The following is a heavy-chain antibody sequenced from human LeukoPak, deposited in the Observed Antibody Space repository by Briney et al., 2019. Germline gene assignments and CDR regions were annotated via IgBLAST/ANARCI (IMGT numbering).Heavy chain of an antibody. V-gene: IGHV3-21*01. D-gene: IGHD2-2*01. CDR3: ARVGGHCTSTSCPPPDY. Sequence: GGSLRLSCAASGFTFSSYNMDWVRQAPGKGLEWVSFIDSSSRYIYQADSVKGRFTISRDNAKSSVFLQMNSLRAEDTAMYYCARVGGHCTSTSCPPPDYWGQGALVTVSS. CDR2: IDSSSRYI. J-gene: IGHJ4*02. CDR1: GFTFSSYN.